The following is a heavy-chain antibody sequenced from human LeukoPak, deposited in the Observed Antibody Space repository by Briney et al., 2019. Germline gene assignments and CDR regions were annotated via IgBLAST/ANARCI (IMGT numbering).Heavy chain of an antibody. Sequence: PSQTLSLTCTVSGGSISSGDYYWSWIRQPPGKGLEWIGYIYYSGSTHYNPSLKSRVTISADTSKNQFSLKLSSVTAADTAVYYCARSVVPAAIRFDPWGQGTLVTVSS. CDR2: IYYSGST. CDR3: ARSVVPAAIRFDP. V-gene: IGHV4-30-4*01. J-gene: IGHJ5*02. CDR1: GGSISSGDYY. D-gene: IGHD2-2*02.